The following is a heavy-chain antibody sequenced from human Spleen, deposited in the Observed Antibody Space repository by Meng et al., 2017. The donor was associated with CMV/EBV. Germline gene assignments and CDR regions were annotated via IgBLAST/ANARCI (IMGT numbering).Heavy chain of an antibody. V-gene: IGHV5-51*01. D-gene: IGHD1-1*01. CDR1: GDSFTSYW. Sequence: GESLKISCQDSGDSFTSYWIAWVRQRPGKGLEYMGIICPGDSDTRYSPSFQGRVTISADKSSSTAYLHWSILKASDTAMYYCARLRPRADSFHIWGLGTLVTVSS. CDR3: ARLRPRADSFHI. CDR2: ICPGDSDT. J-gene: IGHJ3*02.